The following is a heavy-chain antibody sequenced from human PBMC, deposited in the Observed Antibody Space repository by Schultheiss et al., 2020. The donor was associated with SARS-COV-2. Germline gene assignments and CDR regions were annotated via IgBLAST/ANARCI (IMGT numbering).Heavy chain of an antibody. V-gene: IGHV4-31*03. D-gene: IGHD6-19*01. CDR2: IYYSGST. Sequence: SETLSLTCTVSGGSISSGGYYWSWIRQHPGKGLEWIGYIYYSGSTYYNPSLKSRVTISVDTSKNQFSLKLSSVTAADTAVYYCARFIAVAGFDYWGQGTLVTVSS. CDR3: ARFIAVAGFDY. J-gene: IGHJ4*02. CDR1: GGSISSGGYY.